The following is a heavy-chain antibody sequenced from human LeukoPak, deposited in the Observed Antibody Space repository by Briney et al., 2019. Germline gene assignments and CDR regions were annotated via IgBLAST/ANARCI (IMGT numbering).Heavy chain of an antibody. D-gene: IGHD6-13*01. V-gene: IGHV3-23*01. J-gene: IGHJ5*02. CDR2: ITGSGGYT. Sequence: GGSLRLSCAASGFTFSSYAMSWVRQAPREGLEWVSAITGSGGYTYYADSVKGRFTISRDNSKNTLYLQMNSLRAEDTAVFYCAKTYRSTWYPPNWFDPWGQGTLVTVSS. CDR3: AKTYRSTWYPPNWFDP. CDR1: GFTFSSYA.